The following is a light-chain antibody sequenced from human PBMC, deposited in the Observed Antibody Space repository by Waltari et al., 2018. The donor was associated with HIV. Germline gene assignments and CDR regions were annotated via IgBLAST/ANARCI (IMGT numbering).Light chain of an antibody. CDR1: SGSVSTSYY. Sequence: QTVVTQEPSFSVSPGGTVTLTCGLSSGSVSTSYYPSWYQQTPGQAPRTLLYSTTTRSSGVPERFSGSILGNKAALTITGAQADDESDYYCVLYMGSGIWVFGGGTKLTVL. CDR2: STT. V-gene: IGLV8-61*01. CDR3: VLYMGSGIWV. J-gene: IGLJ3*02.